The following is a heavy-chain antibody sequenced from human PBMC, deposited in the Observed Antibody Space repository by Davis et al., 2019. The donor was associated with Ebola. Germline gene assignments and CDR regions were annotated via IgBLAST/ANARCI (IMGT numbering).Heavy chain of an antibody. Sequence: AASVKVSCKASGYTFTNFGISWVRQAPGQGLEWMGWISAYNGNTNLAQNLQGRVTMTTDTSTSTAYMELRGLRSDDTAVYYCARAPRRTEDLVHAMDVWGQGTTVTVSS. CDR3: ARAPRRTEDLVHAMDV. J-gene: IGHJ6*02. V-gene: IGHV1-18*04. CDR2: ISAYNGNT. CDR1: GYTFTNFG. D-gene: IGHD3/OR15-3a*01.